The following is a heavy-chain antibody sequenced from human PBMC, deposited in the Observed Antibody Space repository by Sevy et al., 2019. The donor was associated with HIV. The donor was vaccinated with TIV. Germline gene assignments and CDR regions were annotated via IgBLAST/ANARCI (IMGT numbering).Heavy chain of an antibody. CDR1: GYTFSNYD. D-gene: IGHD3-3*01. V-gene: IGHV1-18*01. Sequence: ASVKVSFKASGYTFSNYDINWVRQAPGQGLEWMGRISVYNGDTDYSQKLQGRVTMTTDTSTNTVYMDLRSLRSDDTAMYYCARQRSGPWYFDYWGQGTLVTVSS. CDR2: ISVYNGDT. CDR3: ARQRSGPWYFDY. J-gene: IGHJ4*02.